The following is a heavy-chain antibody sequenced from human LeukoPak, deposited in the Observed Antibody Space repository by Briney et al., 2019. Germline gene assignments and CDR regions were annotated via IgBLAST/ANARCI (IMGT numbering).Heavy chain of an antibody. D-gene: IGHD1-26*01. CDR1: GGSISSYY. J-gene: IGHJ5*02. Sequence: PSETLSLTCTVSGGSISSYYWSWIRQPAGKGLEWIGRIHTSGSTNYNPSLKSRVTMSVDTSKNQFSLKLSSVTAADTAVYYCARDRGIVGARGHNWFDPWGQGTLVTVSS. V-gene: IGHV4-4*07. CDR2: IHTSGST. CDR3: ARDRGIVGARGHNWFDP.